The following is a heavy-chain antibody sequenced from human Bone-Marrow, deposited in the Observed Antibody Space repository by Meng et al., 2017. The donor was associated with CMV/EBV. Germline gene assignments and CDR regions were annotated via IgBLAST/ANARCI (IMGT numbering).Heavy chain of an antibody. J-gene: IGHJ3*01. Sequence: GEFLMFSCAAAGSTSSDYYMSWIRQAPGKGLEWVSSISSSNSDIYYADSVKGRFTMSRDNAKNSLYLQMNSLRAEDTAVYYCARELLGYCRSISCRLGLAFDLWGQGTMVTVSS. V-gene: IGHV3-11*06. CDR2: ISSSNSDI. CDR3: ARELLGYCRSISCRLGLAFDL. CDR1: GSTSSDYY. D-gene: IGHD2-2*01.